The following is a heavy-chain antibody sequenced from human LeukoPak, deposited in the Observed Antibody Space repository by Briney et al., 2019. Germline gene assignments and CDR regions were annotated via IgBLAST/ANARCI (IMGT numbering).Heavy chain of an antibody. CDR2: IKQDGSET. CDR3: ARSSSGFSGQFDF. J-gene: IGHJ4*02. CDR1: GFTFSSYW. D-gene: IGHD5-18*01. Sequence: GGSLRLSCAASGFTFSSYWMSWVRQTPGKGLEWVANIKQDGSETYYVDSVKGRFTISRDNAKNSLYLQMNSLRAEDTAVYYCARSSSGFSGQFDFWGQGTLVTVSS. V-gene: IGHV3-7*04.